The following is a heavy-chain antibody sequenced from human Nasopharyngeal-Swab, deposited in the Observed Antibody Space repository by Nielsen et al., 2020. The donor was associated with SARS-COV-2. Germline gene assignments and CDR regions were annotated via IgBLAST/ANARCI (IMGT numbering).Heavy chain of an antibody. CDR3: AKDSRIQLWSSYYFDY. Sequence: GESLKISCAASGFTFSSYAMSWARQAPGKGLEWVSAISGSGGSTYYADSVKGRFTISRDNSKNTLYLQMNSLRAEDTAVYYCAKDSRIQLWSSYYFDYWGQGTLVTVSS. D-gene: IGHD5-18*01. V-gene: IGHV3-23*01. J-gene: IGHJ4*02. CDR2: ISGSGGST. CDR1: GFTFSSYA.